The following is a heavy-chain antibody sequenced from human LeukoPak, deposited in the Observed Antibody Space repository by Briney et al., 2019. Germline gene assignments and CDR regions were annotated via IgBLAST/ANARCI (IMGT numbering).Heavy chain of an antibody. J-gene: IGHJ4*02. CDR2: INPNSGDT. CDR1: GYTFTGYY. D-gene: IGHD6-13*01. V-gene: IGHV1-2*02. Sequence: EASVKVSCKASGYTFTGYYMHWVRQAPGQGPEWMGWINPNSGDTYYAQKLQGRVTMTRDTSISTAYMEMSSLRADDTAVYYCARDSLGSWYDGTFDYWGQGTLVTVSS. CDR3: ARDSLGSWYDGTFDY.